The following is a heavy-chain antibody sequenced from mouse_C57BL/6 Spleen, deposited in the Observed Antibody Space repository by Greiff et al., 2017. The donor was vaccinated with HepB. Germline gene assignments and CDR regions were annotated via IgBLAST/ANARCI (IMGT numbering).Heavy chain of an antibody. J-gene: IGHJ3*01. CDR3: ARDGSSQTWFAY. CDR1: GYTFTSYW. CDR2: IDPSDSYT. V-gene: IGHV1-50*01. Sequence: QVQLQQPGAELVKPGASVKLSCKASGYTFTSYWMQWVKQRPGQGLEWIGEIDPSDSYTNYNQKFKGKATLTVDPSSSTAYMQLSSLTSEDSAVYYCARDGSSQTWFAYWGQGTLVTVSA. D-gene: IGHD1-1*01.